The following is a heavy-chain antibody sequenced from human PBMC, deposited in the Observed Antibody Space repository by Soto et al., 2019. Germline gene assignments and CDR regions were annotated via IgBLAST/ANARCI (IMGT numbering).Heavy chain of an antibody. CDR2: IYWDDDK. V-gene: IGHV2-5*02. J-gene: IGHJ4*02. CDR3: AHAGDYDLLTFDH. D-gene: IGHD4-17*01. CDR1: GLSLSSYGMG. Sequence: QITLKESGPTLVRPAQTLTLTCGFSGLSLSSYGMGVAWIRQPPGKALEWLALIYWDDDKRYSPSLKDRLAISKDTFSNQVVLTITNMDPGDTATYFWAHAGDYDLLTFDHWGPGTLVTVSS.